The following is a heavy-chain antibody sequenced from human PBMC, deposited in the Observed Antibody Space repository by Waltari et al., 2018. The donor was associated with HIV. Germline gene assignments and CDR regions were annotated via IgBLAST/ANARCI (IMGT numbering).Heavy chain of an antibody. Sequence: EVQLLESGGGLVQPGGSLRLSCAASGFPPRNYAMSWVRQAPGKGLEWVSTINGSGGSTYYADAVKGRFTISRDNSKNTLYLQMNSLRAEDTAVYYCAKDRTNRAVFDYWGQGTLVTVSS. V-gene: IGHV3-23*01. CDR3: AKDRTNRAVFDY. CDR2: INGSGGST. CDR1: GFPPRNYA. J-gene: IGHJ4*02.